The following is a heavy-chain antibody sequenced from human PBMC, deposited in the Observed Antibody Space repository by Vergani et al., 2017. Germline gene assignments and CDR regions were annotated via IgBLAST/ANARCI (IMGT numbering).Heavy chain of an antibody. CDR2: IYPADSDT. V-gene: IGHV5-51*01. CDR1: EYSFGNYW. CDR3: ARHTTYTDS. D-gene: IGHD1-1*01. J-gene: IGHJ4*02. Sequence: EVELVQSGTEMRKPGESLKISCKGSEYSFGNYWIGWVRQMPGKGLEWMGIIYPADSDTRYSPSFQGQVTISADKSISTAFLEWDSLKDSDTALYYCARHTTYTDSWGQGTLVTVSS.